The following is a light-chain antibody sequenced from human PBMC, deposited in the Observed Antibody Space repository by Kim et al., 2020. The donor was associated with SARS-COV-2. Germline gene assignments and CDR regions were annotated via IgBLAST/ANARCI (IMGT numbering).Light chain of an antibody. J-gene: IGKJ2*03. CDR1: LSVSIT. CDR3: QQTFSTQYS. CDR2: GAS. V-gene: IGKV1-39*01. Sequence: SSSVVDTVPLTCRTTLSVSITLNWSQQRPGNAPRLLIYGASTLQSGVPPRFSGSGSGTGFTLTISILQPEDFAIYYCQQTFSTQYSFGQGTKLE.